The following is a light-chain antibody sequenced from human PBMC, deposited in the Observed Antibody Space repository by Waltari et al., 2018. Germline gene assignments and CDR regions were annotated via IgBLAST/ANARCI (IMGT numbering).Light chain of an antibody. CDR2: EAS. J-gene: IGKJ1*01. V-gene: IGKV3-15*01. CDR1: QSISIN. Sequence: EVVMTQSPATLSASQGERATLSCRASQSISINMVWYQQRPGQAPRLLIYEASMRATDIPARFSGSGSGTEFTLTISSVQSEDAAVYYCQQFNDWPRTFGQGTKVEIK. CDR3: QQFNDWPRT.